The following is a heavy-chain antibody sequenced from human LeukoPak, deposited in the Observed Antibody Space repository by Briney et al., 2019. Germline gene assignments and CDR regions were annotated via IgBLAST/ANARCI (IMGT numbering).Heavy chain of an antibody. D-gene: IGHD4-17*01. J-gene: IGHJ3*02. CDR3: ARECDYGDWRDAFDI. Sequence: GASVKVSCKASGGTFSSYAISWVRQAPGQGLEWMGRIIPILGIANYAQKFQGRVTITADKSTSTAYMELSSLRSEDTAVYYCARECDYGDWRDAFDIWGQGTMVTVSS. V-gene: IGHV1-69*04. CDR2: IIPILGIA. CDR1: GGTFSSYA.